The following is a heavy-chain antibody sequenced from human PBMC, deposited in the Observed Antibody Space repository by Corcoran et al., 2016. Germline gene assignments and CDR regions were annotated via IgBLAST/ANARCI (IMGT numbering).Heavy chain of an antibody. CDR3: ARGGSSGTPSWGEP. Sequence: EVQLVESGGGLVQPGGSLRLSCAASGFTFSSYSMNWVRQAPGKGLEWVSYISSSSSTIYYADSVKGRFTISRDNAKNSLYLQMNSLRAEDTAVDYCARGGSSGTPSWGEPWGQGTRVTVAS. CDR1: GFTFSSYS. V-gene: IGHV3-48*04. J-gene: IGHJ5*02. CDR2: ISSSSSTI. D-gene: IGHD3-22*01.